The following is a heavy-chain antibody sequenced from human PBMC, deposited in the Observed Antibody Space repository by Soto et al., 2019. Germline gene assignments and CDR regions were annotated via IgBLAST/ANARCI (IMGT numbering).Heavy chain of an antibody. D-gene: IGHD3-3*01. J-gene: IGHJ3*02. CDR1: GYTFTSYD. CDR3: ARVITIFGVVMTNAFDI. CDR2: MNPNSGNT. Sequence: XSVKVSCKASGYTFTSYDINWVRQATGQGLEWMGWMNPNSGNTGYAQKFQGRVTMTRNTSISTAYMELSSLRSEDTAVYYCARVITIFGVVMTNAFDIWGQGTMVTVSS. V-gene: IGHV1-8*01.